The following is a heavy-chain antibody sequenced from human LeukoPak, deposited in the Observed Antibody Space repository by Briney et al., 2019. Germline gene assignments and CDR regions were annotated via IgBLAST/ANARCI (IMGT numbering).Heavy chain of an antibody. D-gene: IGHD2-15*01. Sequence: SETLPLTCTVSGGSISSYYWSWLRQPPGKGLEWIGYIYYSGSTNYNPSRKSRVTISVDTSKNQFSLKLSSVTAADTAVYYCASQPRYCSGGSCSDAFDIWGQGTMVTVSS. J-gene: IGHJ3*02. CDR3: ASQPRYCSGGSCSDAFDI. CDR2: IYYSGST. V-gene: IGHV4-59*01. CDR1: GGSISSYY.